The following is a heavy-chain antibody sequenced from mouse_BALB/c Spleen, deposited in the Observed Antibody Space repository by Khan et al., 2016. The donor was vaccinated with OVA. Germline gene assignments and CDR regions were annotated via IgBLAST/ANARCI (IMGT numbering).Heavy chain of an antibody. CDR1: GYAFRSYW. J-gene: IGHJ2*01. Sequence: QVQLQQSGAELMKPGASVKISCEATGYAFRSYWIEWVKQRPGHGLEWVGEILPGTGNTKYNEKFEGKATLTADTSSNTAHLQLSSLTSEYSVVDYCTRPYYADYWGQGTTLTVSS. V-gene: IGHV1-9*01. CDR2: ILPGTGNT. CDR3: TRPYYADY. D-gene: IGHD2-10*01.